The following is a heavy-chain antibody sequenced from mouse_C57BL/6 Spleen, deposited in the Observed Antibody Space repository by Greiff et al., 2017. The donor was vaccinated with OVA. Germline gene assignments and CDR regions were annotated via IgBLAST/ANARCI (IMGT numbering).Heavy chain of an antibody. Sequence: VQLQQPGAELVKPGASVKMSCKASGYTFTSYWITWVKQRPGQGLEWIGDIYPGSGSTNYNEKFKSKATLTVDTSSSTAYMQLSSLTSEDSAVYYCARDDGYYGWFAYLGQGTLVTVSA. J-gene: IGHJ3*01. CDR3: ARDDGYYGWFAY. D-gene: IGHD2-3*01. CDR1: GYTFTSYW. CDR2: IYPGSGST. V-gene: IGHV1-55*01.